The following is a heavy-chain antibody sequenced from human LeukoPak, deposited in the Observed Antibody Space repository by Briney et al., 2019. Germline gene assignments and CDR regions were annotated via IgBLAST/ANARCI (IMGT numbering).Heavy chain of an antibody. CDR3: ARLRVTTGFDY. Sequence: NPSETLSLTCTVSAGSITRSSYYWGWIRQTPGGGLDWIGSIYYSGITYYNPSLQGRVTMSVDTSKNQFSLKLNSVTVADTAVYYCARLRVTTGFDYWDQGIPVTVSS. J-gene: IGHJ4*02. V-gene: IGHV4-39*01. D-gene: IGHD2-21*02. CDR2: IYYSGIT. CDR1: AGSITRSSYY.